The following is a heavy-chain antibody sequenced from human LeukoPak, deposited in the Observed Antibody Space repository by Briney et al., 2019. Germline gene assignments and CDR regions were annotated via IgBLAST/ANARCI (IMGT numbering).Heavy chain of an antibody. V-gene: IGHV4-30-2*01. CDR2: IYHSGST. CDR1: GGSISSGGYY. CDR3: ARDRSGGSSLDY. Sequence: PSETLSLTCTVSGGSISSGGYYWSWIRQPPGKGLEWIGYIYHSGSTYYNPSLKSRVTISVDRSKNQFSLKLSSVTAADTAVYYCARDRSGGSSLDYWGQGTLVTVSS. D-gene: IGHD6-13*01. J-gene: IGHJ4*02.